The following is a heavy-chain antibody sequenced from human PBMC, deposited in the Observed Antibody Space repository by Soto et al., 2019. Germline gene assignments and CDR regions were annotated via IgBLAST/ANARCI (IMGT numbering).Heavy chain of an antibody. V-gene: IGHV3-33*01. CDR2: IWYDGSNK. Sequence: QVKLVESGGGVVQPGRSLRLSCAASGFTYSSYGMHWVRQAPGKGLEWMAVIWYDGSNKYYAESVKGRFTISRDNSKNTLYLQMNSLRADDTSVYYCAREWAWFGERPIYYYGMDVWGQGTTVTVSS. J-gene: IGHJ6*02. D-gene: IGHD3-10*01. CDR1: GFTYSSYG. CDR3: AREWAWFGERPIYYYGMDV.